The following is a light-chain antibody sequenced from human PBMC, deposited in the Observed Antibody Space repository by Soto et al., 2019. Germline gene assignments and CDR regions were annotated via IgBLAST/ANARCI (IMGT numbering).Light chain of an antibody. CDR2: EVS. J-gene: IGLJ1*01. V-gene: IGLV2-14*01. Sequence: QSVLTQPASVSGSPGQSITISCTGSSRDVVAYNYVSWYQQRPGKAPKLMIYEVSNRPSGVSNRFSGSKSGNTASLTISGLQAEDEADYYCSSYTSSISLVFGTGTKVTVL. CDR3: SSYTSSISLV. CDR1: SRDVVAYNY.